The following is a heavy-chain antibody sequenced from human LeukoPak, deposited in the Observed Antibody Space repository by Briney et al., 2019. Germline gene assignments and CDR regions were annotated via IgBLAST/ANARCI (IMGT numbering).Heavy chain of an antibody. CDR2: IYHSGST. J-gene: IGHJ4*02. Sequence: SQTLSLTCTVSGGSISSGGYYWSWIRQPPGKGLEWIGYIYHSGSTYYNPSLKSRVTISVDRSKNQFSLKLSSVTAADTAVYYCARDGGSYCSSTSCYSDWGQGTLVTVSS. V-gene: IGHV4-30-2*01. CDR1: GGSISSGGYY. D-gene: IGHD2-2*02. CDR3: ARDGGSYCSSTSCYSD.